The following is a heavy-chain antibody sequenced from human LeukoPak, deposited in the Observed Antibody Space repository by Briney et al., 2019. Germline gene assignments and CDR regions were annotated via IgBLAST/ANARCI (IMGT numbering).Heavy chain of an antibody. Sequence: GGSLRLSCAASGSTFSSYGMHWVRQAPGKGLEWVAVIWYDGSNKYYADSVKGRFTISRDNSKNTLYLQMNSLRAEDTAVYYCAREQGYCSGGSCYTEVDAFDIWGQGTMVTVSS. V-gene: IGHV3-33*08. CDR3: AREQGYCSGGSCYTEVDAFDI. J-gene: IGHJ3*02. CDR1: GSTFSSYG. CDR2: IWYDGSNK. D-gene: IGHD2-15*01.